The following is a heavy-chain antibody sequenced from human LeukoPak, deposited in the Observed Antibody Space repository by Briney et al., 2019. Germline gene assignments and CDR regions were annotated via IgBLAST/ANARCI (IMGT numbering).Heavy chain of an antibody. CDR3: AKSVEHSNYRKFHD. J-gene: IGHJ4*02. CDR2: ISGGGGGT. V-gene: IGHV3-23*01. Sequence: GGSLRLSCAASGFIFSNYAMSWVRQAPGKGPEWVSGISGGGGGTYYADSVKGRFTISRTNSKNTLYLQMKSLRVDDTAVYYCAKSVEHSNYRKFHDWGQGTLVTVSS. CDR1: GFIFSNYA. D-gene: IGHD4-11*01.